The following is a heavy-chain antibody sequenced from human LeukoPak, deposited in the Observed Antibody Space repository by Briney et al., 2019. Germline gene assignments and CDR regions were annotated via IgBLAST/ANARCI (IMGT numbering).Heavy chain of an antibody. Sequence: ASVKVSCKASGYTFTSYAMHWVRQAPGQRLEWMGWINAGNGNTKYSQEFQGRVTITRDTSASAVYMELSSLRSDDMAVYYCARVVRYSSGPLTDLLPYYFDYWGQGTLVTVSP. D-gene: IGHD6-19*01. CDR2: INAGNGNT. CDR3: ARVVRYSSGPLTDLLPYYFDY. CDR1: GYTFTSYA. V-gene: IGHV1-3*03. J-gene: IGHJ4*02.